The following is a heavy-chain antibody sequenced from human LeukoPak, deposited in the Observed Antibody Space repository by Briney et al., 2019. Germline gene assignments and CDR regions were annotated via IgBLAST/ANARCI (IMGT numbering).Heavy chain of an antibody. J-gene: IGHJ3*02. D-gene: IGHD3-22*01. CDR3: ARALSETYYYDPERHDAFDI. CDR1: GGSISSYY. CDR2: IYYSGST. Sequence: PSETLSLTCTVSGGSISSYYWSWIRQPPGKGLEWIGYIYYSGSTNYNPSLKSRVTISVDTSKNQFSLKLSSVTAADTAVYYCARALSETYYYDPERHDAFDIWGQGTMVTVSS. V-gene: IGHV4-59*12.